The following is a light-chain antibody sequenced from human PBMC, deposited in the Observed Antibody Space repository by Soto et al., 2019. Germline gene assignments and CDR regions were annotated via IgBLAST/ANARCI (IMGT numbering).Light chain of an antibody. Sequence: DIQMTQSPSSLSASVGDRVTITCRASQSISSYLNWYQQKPGKAPKLLIYAASSLQSGVPSRFSGSGSGTDFTLTISSLQPEDFATYYCQQSYSTAPTFGLGTKVDIK. CDR1: QSISSY. CDR3: QQSYSTAPT. J-gene: IGKJ1*01. CDR2: AAS. V-gene: IGKV1-39*01.